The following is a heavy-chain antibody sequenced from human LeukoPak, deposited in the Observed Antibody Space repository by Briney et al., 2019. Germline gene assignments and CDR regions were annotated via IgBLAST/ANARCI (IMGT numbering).Heavy chain of an antibody. Sequence: SETLSLTCTVSGSSISSSRYYWGWIRQPPGKGLEWIGSIYYSGGTSYNPSLKSRVTISVDTSKNQFSLKLSSVTAADTAVYYCAGDGSGTHHNWFAPWGQGTLVTVSS. J-gene: IGHJ5*02. CDR1: GSSISSSRYY. V-gene: IGHV4-39*07. CDR2: IYYSGGT. CDR3: AGDGSGTHHNWFAP. D-gene: IGHD1/OR15-1a*01.